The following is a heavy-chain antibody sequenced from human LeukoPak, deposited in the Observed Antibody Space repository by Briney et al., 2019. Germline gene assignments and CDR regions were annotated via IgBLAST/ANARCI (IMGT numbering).Heavy chain of an antibody. Sequence: SETLSLTCTVSGGSISSYYWSWIRQPPGKGLEWIEYIYYSGSTNYNPSLKSRVTISVDTSKNQFSLKLSSVTAADTAVYYCARVGYSSGCDYWGQGTLVTVSS. D-gene: IGHD6-19*01. V-gene: IGHV4-59*01. J-gene: IGHJ4*02. CDR3: ARVGYSSGCDY. CDR1: GGSISSYY. CDR2: IYYSGST.